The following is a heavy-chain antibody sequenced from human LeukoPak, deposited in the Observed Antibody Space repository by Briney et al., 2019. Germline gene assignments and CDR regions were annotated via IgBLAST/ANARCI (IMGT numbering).Heavy chain of an antibody. CDR2: IYPSGST. Sequence: SETLSLTCTVSGGSINTYFWTWIRQPAGKGLQWIGRIYPSGSTNYSPSLKSRLTMSVDTSNNQFSLKLSSVTAADTAVYYCARDRYGGIIDSWGQGTLVAVSS. V-gene: IGHV4-4*07. D-gene: IGHD1-1*01. CDR1: GGSINTYF. J-gene: IGHJ4*02. CDR3: ARDRYGGIIDS.